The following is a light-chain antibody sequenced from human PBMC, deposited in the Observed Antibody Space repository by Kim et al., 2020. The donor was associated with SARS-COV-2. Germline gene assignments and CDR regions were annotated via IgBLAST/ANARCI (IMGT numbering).Light chain of an antibody. J-gene: IGLJ2*01. V-gene: IGLV4-69*01. CDR3: HTWGTGIRV. CDR2: LSSDGSH. Sequence: QLVLTQSPSASASLGASVKLTCVLSSGHRNYAIAWHQHHPAKGPRVIMNLSSDGSHRRGEGVPARFSGSSSGAERYLIISSLQSEDEAVYYCHTWGTGIRVFGGGTQLTVL. CDR1: SGHRNYA.